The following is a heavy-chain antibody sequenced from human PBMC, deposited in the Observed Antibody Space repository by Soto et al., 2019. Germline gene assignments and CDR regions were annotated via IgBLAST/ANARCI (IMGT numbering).Heavy chain of an antibody. J-gene: IGHJ6*02. D-gene: IGHD2-2*01. Sequence: EVQLLESGGGLVQPGGSLRLSCAASGFTFSSYARIWVRQAPGKGLECVSGISGSGGSTYYADSVKGRFTISRDNSKKTLYLQINSLRVEDTAVYYCAKGVDSVVVPAAVLGYYYGMDVWGQGTTVTVSS. CDR2: ISGSGGST. CDR1: GFTFSSYA. CDR3: AKGVDSVVVPAAVLGYYYGMDV. V-gene: IGHV3-23*01.